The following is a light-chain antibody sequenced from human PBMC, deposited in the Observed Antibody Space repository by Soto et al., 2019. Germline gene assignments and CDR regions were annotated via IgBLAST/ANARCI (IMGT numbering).Light chain of an antibody. CDR2: DVT. J-gene: IGLJ1*01. CDR1: SRDVGAYNF. Sequence: QSALTQPASVSGSPGQSITISCTGTSRDVGAYNFVSWYQQHPGRAPELIIYDVTDRPSGVSDRFSGSKSGDTASLTISGLQAEDEADYYCSSFTRSTTYVFGTGTKVTVL. CDR3: SSFTRSTTYV. V-gene: IGLV2-14*03.